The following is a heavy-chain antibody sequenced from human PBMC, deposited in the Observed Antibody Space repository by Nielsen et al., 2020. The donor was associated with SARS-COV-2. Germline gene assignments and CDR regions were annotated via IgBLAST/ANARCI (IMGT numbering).Heavy chain of an antibody. CDR3: ARDRTLDYYDSSGLDY. J-gene: IGHJ4*02. CDR1: GFTFSSYG. Sequence: GESLKISCAASGFTFSSYGMHWVRQAPGKGLEWVAVLLYDGRSKSYADFVRGRFTISRDNSKNTLYLQMNSLRAEDTAVYYCARDRTLDYYDSSGLDYWGQGTLVTVSS. CDR2: LLYDGRSK. D-gene: IGHD3-22*01. V-gene: IGHV3-30*03.